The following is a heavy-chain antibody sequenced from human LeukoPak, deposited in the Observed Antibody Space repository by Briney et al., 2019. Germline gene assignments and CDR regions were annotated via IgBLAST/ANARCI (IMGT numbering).Heavy chain of an antibody. D-gene: IGHD6-19*01. CDR1: GCSISSCSYY. CDR2: IYYSGST. Sequence: PSETLSLTCTVSGCSISSCSYYWGWIRQPPGKGLEWMGSIYYSGSTYYNPSLKSRVTISVDTSKNQFSLKLSSVTAAGTAVYYCARGSGIAVAAPGDAFDIWGQGTMVTVSS. J-gene: IGHJ3*02. CDR3: ARGSGIAVAAPGDAFDI. V-gene: IGHV4-39*01.